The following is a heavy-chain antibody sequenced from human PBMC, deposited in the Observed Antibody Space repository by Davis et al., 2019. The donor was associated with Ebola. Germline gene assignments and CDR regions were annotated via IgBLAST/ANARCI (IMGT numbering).Heavy chain of an antibody. V-gene: IGHV4-34*01. CDR1: GGSFSGYY. D-gene: IGHD3-22*01. Sequence: PSETLSLTCAVYGGSFSGYYWSWIRQPPGKGLEWIGEINHSGSTNYNPSLKSRVTISVDTSKNQFSLKLSSVTAADTAVYYCARDLRTAQYYYDSSALYGMDVWGQGTTVTVSS. J-gene: IGHJ6*02. CDR3: ARDLRTAQYYYDSSALYGMDV. CDR2: INHSGST.